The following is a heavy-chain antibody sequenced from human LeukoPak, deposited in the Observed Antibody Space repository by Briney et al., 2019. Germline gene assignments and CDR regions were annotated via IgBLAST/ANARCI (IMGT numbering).Heavy chain of an antibody. Sequence: GGSLRLSCAASGFTFSTYYMAWVRQAPGKGLEWVANIKQDGTEQYYGGSVRGRFTISRDNARNSLYLQLESLTAEDTAVYFCAGGFGFLIESWGQGTLVTVSS. CDR1: GFTFSTYY. J-gene: IGHJ4*02. V-gene: IGHV3-7*04. CDR2: IKQDGTEQ. CDR3: AGGFGFLIES. D-gene: IGHD3-10*01.